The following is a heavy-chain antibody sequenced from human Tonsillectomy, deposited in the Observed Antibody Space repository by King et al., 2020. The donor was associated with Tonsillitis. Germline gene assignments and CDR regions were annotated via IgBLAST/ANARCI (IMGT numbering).Heavy chain of an antibody. CDR3: AIGGNSEFDY. CDR1: GFTFSSSA. CDR2: ISRRGDYI. J-gene: IGHJ4*02. D-gene: IGHD4-23*01. V-gene: IGHV3-23*04. Sequence: VQLVESGGGLVQPGGSLRLSCAASGFTFSSSAVSWVRQAPGMGLEGVSTISRRGDYIYYADSVKGRFTISRDNTKNTGYVQMNSRRADDTAVYYCAIGGNSEFDYWGQGTPVTVSS.